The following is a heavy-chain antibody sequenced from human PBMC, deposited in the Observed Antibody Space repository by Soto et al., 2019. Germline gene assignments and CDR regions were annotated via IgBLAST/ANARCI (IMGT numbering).Heavy chain of an antibody. V-gene: IGHV3-23*01. J-gene: IGHJ6*02. D-gene: IGHD2-2*02. CDR1: GFTFGIYG. CDR2: IGIGADT. Sequence: QPGGSLRLACEVSGFTFGIYGMSWVRHAPDKGLEWVSTIGIGADTYYADSVKGRFTISRDNSKNTLFLQMNSLRAEDTALYFCAKDGTTAGIHYFGMDVWGQGTTVTVSS. CDR3: AKDGTTAGIHYFGMDV.